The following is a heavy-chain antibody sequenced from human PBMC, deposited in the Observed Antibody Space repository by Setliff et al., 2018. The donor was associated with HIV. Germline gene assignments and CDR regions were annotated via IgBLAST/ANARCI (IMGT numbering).Heavy chain of an antibody. CDR2: MNPNSANT. V-gene: IGHV1-8*02. CDR1: GYTFTSHD. Sequence: ASVKVSCKASGYTFTSHDINWVRQATGQGLEWMGWMNPNSANTGYAQKFQGRVTMTRNTSISTAYMELSSLRSEDTAVYYCARAGGYCGSTSCPYYFDYWGRERWSPSPQ. D-gene: IGHD2-2*01. J-gene: IGHJ4*02. CDR3: ARAGGYCGSTSCPYYFDY.